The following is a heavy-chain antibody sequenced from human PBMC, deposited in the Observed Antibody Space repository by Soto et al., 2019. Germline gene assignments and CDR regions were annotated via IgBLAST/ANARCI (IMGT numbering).Heavy chain of an antibody. Sequence: PSETLSLTCTVSGGSISSSTTYWSWIRQPPGKGLEWIGGVYKTGSTYYNPSFESRVTISVEPSKNQFSLKLNSVTAADTAVFYCARQGDYSDTSGYFYVFDHWGQGTLVPVSS. D-gene: IGHD3-22*01. CDR2: VYKTGST. CDR3: ARQGDYSDTSGYFYVFDH. J-gene: IGHJ4*02. V-gene: IGHV4-39*01. CDR1: GGSISSSTTY.